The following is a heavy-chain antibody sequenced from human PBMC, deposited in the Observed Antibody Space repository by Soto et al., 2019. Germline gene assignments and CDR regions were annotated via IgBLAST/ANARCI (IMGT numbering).Heavy chain of an antibody. CDR1: GGSISPYY. V-gene: IGHV4-59*01. Sequence: QVQLQESGPGLVKPSETLSLTCTVSGGSISPYYWNWIRQPPGKGLEWLGYIYYSGIANYNPSVNSRVTISLDTSKNQFSLKLSSVTAADTAVYYCAREAQDFSYGMDVW. CDR2: IYYSGIA. J-gene: IGHJ6*01. CDR3: AREAQDFSYGMDV.